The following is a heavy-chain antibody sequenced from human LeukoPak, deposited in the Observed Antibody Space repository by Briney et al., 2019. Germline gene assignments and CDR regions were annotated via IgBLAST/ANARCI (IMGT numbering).Heavy chain of an antibody. CDR1: GGSISSYY. CDR2: IYYSGST. Sequence: SETLSLTCTVSGGSISSYYWGWIRQPPGKGLEWIGYIYYSGSTNYNPSLKSRVTISVDTSKNQFSLKLSSVTAADTAVYYCAGAPDDDSRGAFDIWGQGTMVTVSS. CDR3: AGAPDDDSRGAFDI. D-gene: IGHD3-22*01. J-gene: IGHJ3*02. V-gene: IGHV4-59*01.